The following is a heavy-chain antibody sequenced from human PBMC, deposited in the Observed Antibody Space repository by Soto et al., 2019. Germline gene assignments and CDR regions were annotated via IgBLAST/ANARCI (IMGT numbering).Heavy chain of an antibody. CDR2: ISPMYGTT. CDR3: VRGGVLTPFDP. V-gene: IGHV1-69*12. Sequence: QVQLVQSGAEVKKPGSSVKVSCQTSGGSFSSYSIHWVRQAPGQGLEYMGSISPMYGTTNYARTYRGRVSFMADESTSTVYMEMTNLKSDDVAVYFCVRGGVLTPFDPWGQGTLVIVSS. CDR1: GGSFSSYS. J-gene: IGHJ5*02. D-gene: IGHD3-16*01.